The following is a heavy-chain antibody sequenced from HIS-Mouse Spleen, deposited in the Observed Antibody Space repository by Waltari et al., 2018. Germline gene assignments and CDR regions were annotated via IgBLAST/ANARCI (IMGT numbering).Heavy chain of an antibody. Sequence: QVQLQQWGAGLLKPSETLSLTCAVYGGSFSGYYWSWLRQPPGKGLEWIGENNHSGSTNYNPSLKSRVTISVDTSKNQFSLKLSSVTAADTAVYYCARGLAAAGTIYYYGMDVWGQGTTVTVSS. J-gene: IGHJ6*02. V-gene: IGHV4-34*01. CDR1: GGSFSGYY. D-gene: IGHD6-13*01. CDR3: ARGLAAAGTIYYYGMDV. CDR2: NNHSGST.